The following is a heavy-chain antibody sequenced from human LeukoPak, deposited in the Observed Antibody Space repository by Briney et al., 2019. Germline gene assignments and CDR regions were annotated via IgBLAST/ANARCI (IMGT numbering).Heavy chain of an antibody. CDR3: ARYPKVRIVGATSGLDY. D-gene: IGHD1-26*01. CDR1: GGSISSSSYY. V-gene: IGHV4-39*01. Sequence: SETLSLTCTVSGGSISSSSYYWGWIRQPPGKGLEWIGSIYYSGSTYYNPFLKSRVTISVDTSKNQFSLKLSSVTAADTAVYYCARYPKVRIVGATSGLDYWGQGTLVTVSS. J-gene: IGHJ4*02. CDR2: IYYSGST.